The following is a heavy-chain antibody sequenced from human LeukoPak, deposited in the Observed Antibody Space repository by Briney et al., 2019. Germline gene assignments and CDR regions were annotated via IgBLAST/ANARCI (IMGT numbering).Heavy chain of an antibody. Sequence: ASVKVSCKASGYTFTNYGFSWVRQAPGQGLEWMRWVSPYNGHTNYVQKLQGRVTMTTDTSTSTAYMELRSLRSDDTAVYYCARDPDSGSYSSGYWGQRTLVTVSS. CDR3: ARDPDSGSYSSGY. D-gene: IGHD1-26*01. V-gene: IGHV1-18*01. CDR1: GYTFTNYG. J-gene: IGHJ4*02. CDR2: VSPYNGHT.